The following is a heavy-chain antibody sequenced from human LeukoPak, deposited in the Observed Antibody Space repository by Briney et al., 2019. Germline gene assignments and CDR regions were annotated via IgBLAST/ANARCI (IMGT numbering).Heavy chain of an antibody. Sequence: PSETLSLTCTVSGDSLNTYYWTWIRQTPGKELEWIGFVASSGTSNYNPSLKSRVSISMDTSKNQFSLALTSVTPADTAVYYCAGVVRGVVTSNWFDPWGQGTLVSVSS. J-gene: IGHJ5*02. V-gene: IGHV4-59*01. CDR1: GDSLNTYY. D-gene: IGHD2-21*02. CDR3: AGVVRGVVTSNWFDP. CDR2: VASSGTS.